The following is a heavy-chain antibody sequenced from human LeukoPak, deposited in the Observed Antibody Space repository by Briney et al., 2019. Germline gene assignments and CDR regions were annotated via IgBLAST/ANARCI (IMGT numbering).Heavy chain of an antibody. V-gene: IGHV3-23*01. CDR3: AKGLPVYYDSSGYYYSY. D-gene: IGHD3-22*01. CDR2: ISGSGGST. CDR1: GFTFSSYA. J-gene: IGHJ4*02. Sequence: GGSLRLSCAASGFTFSSYAMSWVRQAPGKWLEWVSAISGSGGSTYYADPVKGRFTISRDNSKNTLYLQMNSLRAEDTAVYYCAKGLPVYYDSSGYYYSYWGQGTLVTVSS.